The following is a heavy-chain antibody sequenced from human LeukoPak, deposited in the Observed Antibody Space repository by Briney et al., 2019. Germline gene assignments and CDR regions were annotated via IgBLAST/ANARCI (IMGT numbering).Heavy chain of an antibody. D-gene: IGHD3-10*01. CDR1: GGSISSSSYY. J-gene: IGHJ5*02. V-gene: IGHV4-39*07. CDR2: IYYSGST. CDR3: ARASRGWFDP. Sequence: SETLSLTCTVSGGSISSSSYYWGWIRQPPGKGLEWIGSIYYSGSTYYNPSLKSRVTISVDTSKNQFSLKLSSVTAADTAVYYCARASRGWFDPWGQETLVTVSS.